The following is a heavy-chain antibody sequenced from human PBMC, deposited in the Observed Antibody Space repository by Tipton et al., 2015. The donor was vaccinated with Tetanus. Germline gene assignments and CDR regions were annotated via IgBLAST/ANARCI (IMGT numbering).Heavy chain of an antibody. CDR2: IYSSGST. CDR3: ARDQARGARGWNYFDY. CDR1: GVSISGGRYY. V-gene: IGHV4-31*03. Sequence: TLSLTCTVSGVSISGGRYYWSWIRQRPGKGLEWIGDIYSSGSTYPDPSLKGRVTISVDTSKNQFSLRGNSVTAADSAVYYCARDQARGARGWNYFDYWGQGSLGTVSS. D-gene: IGHD1-26*01. J-gene: IGHJ4*02.